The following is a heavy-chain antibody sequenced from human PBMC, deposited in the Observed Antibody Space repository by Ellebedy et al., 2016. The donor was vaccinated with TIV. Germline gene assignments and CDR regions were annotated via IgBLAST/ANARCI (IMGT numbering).Heavy chain of an antibody. V-gene: IGHV3-21*01. CDR2: ISSTSTYT. Sequence: GGSLRLSCAASEFTFSTYSMNWVRQAPGKGLEWVSSISSTSTYTLYADSVKGRFTIYRDNAKDSLYLQMNSLTAEDTAVYYCARGTHYYWFGMDVWGQGTTVTVSS. J-gene: IGHJ6*02. CDR3: ARGTHYYWFGMDV. CDR1: EFTFSTYS.